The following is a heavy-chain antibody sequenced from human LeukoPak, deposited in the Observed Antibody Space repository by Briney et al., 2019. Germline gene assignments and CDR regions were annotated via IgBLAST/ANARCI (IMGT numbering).Heavy chain of an antibody. V-gene: IGHV3-66*01. CDR1: GFTVSSNY. Sequence: GGSLRLSCAASGFTVSSNYMSWVRRAPGKGLEWVSVIYSGGSTYYADSVKGRFTISRDNSKNTLYLQMNSLRAEDTAVYYCAGGSPYYDSSGYSFDIWGQGTMVTVSS. CDR2: IYSGGST. J-gene: IGHJ3*02. D-gene: IGHD3-22*01. CDR3: AGGSPYYDSSGYSFDI.